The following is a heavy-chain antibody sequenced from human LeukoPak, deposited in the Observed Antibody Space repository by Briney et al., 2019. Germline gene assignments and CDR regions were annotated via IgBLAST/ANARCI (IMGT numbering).Heavy chain of an antibody. J-gene: IGHJ4*02. CDR3: ASGYTDLTPHASSWADF. Sequence: PGGSLRLSCAASGFTFSSFTMNWVRQAPGKGLEWVSSISSRSSNIFYADSVKGRFTISRDNAKNSLYLQMNSLRAEDTAVYYCASGYTDLTPHASSWADFWGQGTLVTVSS. CDR2: ISSRSSNI. V-gene: IGHV3-21*01. D-gene: IGHD6-13*01. CDR1: GFTFSSFT.